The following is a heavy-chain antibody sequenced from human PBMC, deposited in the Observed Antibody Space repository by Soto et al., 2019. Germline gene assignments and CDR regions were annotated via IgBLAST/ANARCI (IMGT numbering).Heavy chain of an antibody. Sequence: GGSLRLSCAASGFTFSSYWMSWVRQAPGKGLEWVANIKQDGSEKYYVDSVKGRFTISRDNAKNSLYLQMNSLRAEDTAVYYCARLNPARPTLRYFAWLSTEGGDYYGMDVWGQGTTVTVYS. V-gene: IGHV3-7*01. CDR3: ARLNPARPTLRYFAWLSTEGGDYYGMDV. CDR1: GFTFSSYW. CDR2: IKQDGSEK. D-gene: IGHD3-9*01. J-gene: IGHJ6*02.